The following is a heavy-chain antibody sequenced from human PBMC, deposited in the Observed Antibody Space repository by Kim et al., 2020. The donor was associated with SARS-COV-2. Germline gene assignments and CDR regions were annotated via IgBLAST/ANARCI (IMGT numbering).Heavy chain of an antibody. V-gene: IGHV3-73*01. Sequence: GGSLRLSCAASGFTFSGSAMHWVRQASGKGLEWVGRIRSKANSYATAYAASVKGRFTISRDDSKNTAYLQMNSLKTEDTAVYYCTRPALPGDYWGQGTLVTVSS. CDR2: IRSKANSYAT. J-gene: IGHJ4*02. CDR1: GFTFSGSA. CDR3: TRPALPGDY.